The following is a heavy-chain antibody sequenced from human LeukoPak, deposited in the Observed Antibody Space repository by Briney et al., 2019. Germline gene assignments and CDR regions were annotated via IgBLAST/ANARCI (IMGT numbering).Heavy chain of an antibody. V-gene: IGHV4-38-2*02. J-gene: IGHJ4*02. CDR2: IYHSGST. CDR3: ARLVEMATIADY. D-gene: IGHD5-24*01. CDR1: GYSISSGYY. Sequence: PSETLSLTCTVSGYSISSGYYWGWIRQPPGKGLEWIGSIYHSGSTYYNPSLKSRATISVDTSKNQFSLKLSSVTAADTAVYYCARLVEMATIADYWGQGTLVTVSS.